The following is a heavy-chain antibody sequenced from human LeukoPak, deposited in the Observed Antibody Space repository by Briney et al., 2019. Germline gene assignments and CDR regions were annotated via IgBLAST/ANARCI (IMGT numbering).Heavy chain of an antibody. D-gene: IGHD3-22*01. J-gene: IGHJ4*02. CDR2: TSWNSGSI. CDR3: AKARNYYDSSGSFDY. CDR1: GFTFDDYA. V-gene: IGHV3-9*01. Sequence: PGGSLRLSCAASGFTFDDYAMHWVRQAPGKGLEWVSGTSWNSGSIGYADSVKGRFTISRDNAKNSLYLQMNSLRAEDTALYYCAKARNYYDSSGSFDYWGQGTLVTVSS.